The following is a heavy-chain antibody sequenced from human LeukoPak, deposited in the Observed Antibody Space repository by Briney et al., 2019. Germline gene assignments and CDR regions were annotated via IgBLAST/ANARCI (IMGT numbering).Heavy chain of an antibody. CDR2: ISAYNGDT. CDR3: AGDYSGTYYGQY. V-gene: IGHV1-18*01. Sequence: ASVKVSCKASGYTFSTYGFRWMRQAPGQGLEWMGWISAYNGDTNYAQNLQGRVTLTTDTSTSTAYMELRGLRSDDTAVYYCAGDYSGTYYGQYWGQGTLVTVSS. J-gene: IGHJ4*02. CDR1: GYTFSTYG. D-gene: IGHD1-26*01.